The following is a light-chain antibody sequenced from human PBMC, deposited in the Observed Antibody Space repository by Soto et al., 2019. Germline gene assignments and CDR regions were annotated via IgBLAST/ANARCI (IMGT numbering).Light chain of an antibody. V-gene: IGLV1-40*01. CDR1: KNDIGVYDF. CDR3: QSYDSSLSGSEV. CDR2: GNG. Sequence: QSVLTQPPSASGSPGQSVTISCTGTKNDIGVYDFVSWYQHHPGKAPRLIIYGNGNRPSGVPGRFSGSKSGTSASLAITGLQAEDEADYYCQSYDSSLSGSEVFGTGTKVTVL. J-gene: IGLJ1*01.